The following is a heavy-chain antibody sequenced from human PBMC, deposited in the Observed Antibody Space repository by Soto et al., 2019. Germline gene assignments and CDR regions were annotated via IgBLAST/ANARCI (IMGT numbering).Heavy chain of an antibody. CDR2: IYYSGST. CDR1: GGSISSSSYY. V-gene: IGHV4-39*01. Sequence: QLQLQESGPGLVKPSETLSLTCTVSGGSISSSSYYWGWIRQPPGKGLEWIGSIYYSGSTYYNPPLKSRVTISVDTSKNQFSLKLSSVTAADTAVYYCARHLTAPSGLPDYWGQGTLVTVSS. CDR3: ARHLTAPSGLPDY. D-gene: IGHD1-26*01. J-gene: IGHJ4*02.